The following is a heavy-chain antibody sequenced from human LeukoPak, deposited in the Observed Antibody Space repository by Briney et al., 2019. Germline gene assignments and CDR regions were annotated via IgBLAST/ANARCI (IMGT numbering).Heavy chain of an antibody. V-gene: IGHV4-34*01. J-gene: IGHJ6*03. D-gene: IGHD1-14*01. CDR3: ARGQDGNHRVNYYYYMDV. CDR1: GGSFSGYY. CDR2: INHSGST. Sequence: SETLSLTCAVYGGSFSGYYWSWIRQPPGEGLEWIGEINHSGSTNYNPSLKSRVTISVDTSKNQFSLKLSSVTAADTAMYYCARGQDGNHRVNYYYYMDVWGKGTTVTVSS.